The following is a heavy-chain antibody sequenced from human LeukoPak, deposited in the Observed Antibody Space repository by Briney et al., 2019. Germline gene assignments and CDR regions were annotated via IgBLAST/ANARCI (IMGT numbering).Heavy chain of an antibody. D-gene: IGHD3-10*01. J-gene: IGHJ4*02. V-gene: IGHV3-21*01. Sequence: GGSRRPSCAPSGFTFSSYSMNWVRRAPGKGREWVSSISSSSSYIYYADSVKGRFTISRDNAKNSLYLQMNSLRAEDTAVYYCARDGVRGITMVRGFDYWGQGTLVTVSS. CDR1: GFTFSSYS. CDR3: ARDGVRGITMVRGFDY. CDR2: ISSSSSYI.